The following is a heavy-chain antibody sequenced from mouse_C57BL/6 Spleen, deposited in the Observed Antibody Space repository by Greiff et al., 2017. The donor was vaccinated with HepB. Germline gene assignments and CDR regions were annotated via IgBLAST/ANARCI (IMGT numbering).Heavy chain of an antibody. CDR2: IYPGSGST. J-gene: IGHJ4*01. CDR1: GYTFTSYW. V-gene: IGHV1-55*01. Sequence: QVQLQQPGAELVKPGASVKMSCKASGYTFTSYWITWVKQRPGQGLEWIGDIYPGSGSTNYNEKFKSKATLTVDTSSSTAYMQLSSLKSEDSAVYYCARTDSSDILCAMDYWGQGTSVTVSS. CDR3: ARTDSSDILCAMDY. D-gene: IGHD1-1*01.